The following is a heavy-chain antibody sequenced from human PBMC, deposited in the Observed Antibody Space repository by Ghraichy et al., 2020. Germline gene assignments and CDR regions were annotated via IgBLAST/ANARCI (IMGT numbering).Heavy chain of an antibody. V-gene: IGHV4-59*01. CDR2: IYFSGST. CDR1: GGSISSYY. J-gene: IGHJ6*03. CDR3: AGTYYYGSGSYYGYYYYMDV. D-gene: IGHD3-10*01. Sequence: GSLSLTCTVSGGSISSYYWSWIRQPPGKGLEWIGYIYFSGSTNYNPSLKSRVTISVDTSKNQFSLKLSSVTAADTAVYYCAGTYYYGSGSYYGYYYYMDVWGKGTTVTVSS.